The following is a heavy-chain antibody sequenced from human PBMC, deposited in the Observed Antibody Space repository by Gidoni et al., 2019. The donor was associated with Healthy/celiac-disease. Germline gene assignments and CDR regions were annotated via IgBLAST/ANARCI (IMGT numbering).Heavy chain of an antibody. CDR3: TRLYYDFWSGYLPKTYYYYGMDV. J-gene: IGHJ6*04. D-gene: IGHD3-3*01. V-gene: IGHV3-73*02. CDR2: IRSKANSYAT. CDR1: GFTFSGSA. Sequence: EVQLVESGGGLVQPGGSLKLSCAASGFTFSGSAILWVRQACGKGLEWVGRIRSKANSYATAYAASVKGRFTISRDDSKNTAYLQMNSLKTEDTAVYYCTRLYYDFWSGYLPKTYYYYGMDVWGKGTTVTVSS.